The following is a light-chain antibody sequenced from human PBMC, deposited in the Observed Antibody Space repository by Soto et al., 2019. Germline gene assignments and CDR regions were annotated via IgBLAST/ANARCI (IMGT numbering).Light chain of an antibody. CDR1: SSDVGGYNF. CDR2: DVT. CDR3: CSYVGSYTSYV. V-gene: IGLV2-11*01. J-gene: IGLJ1*01. Sequence: QSALTQPRSVSGSPGQSVTISCTGTSSDVGGYNFVSWYQQHPGKAPKFMIYDVTKRPSGVPDRFSGSKSGNTASLTISWRLAEDEADYYCCSYVGSYTSYVFGTGTKLTVL.